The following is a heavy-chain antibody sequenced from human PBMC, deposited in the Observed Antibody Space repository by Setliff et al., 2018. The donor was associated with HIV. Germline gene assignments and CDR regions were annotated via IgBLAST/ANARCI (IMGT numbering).Heavy chain of an antibody. D-gene: IGHD2-2*01. CDR1: GGSISSGGYY. Sequence: SETLSLTCTVSGGSISSGGYYGSWIRQHPGKGLEWIGYIYYSGSTYYNPSLKSRVSISVDTSNNQFSLKLSSVTAADTAMYYCARDICTSTSCPSGWFDPWGQGTLVTVSS. V-gene: IGHV4-31*03. CDR3: ARDICTSTSCPSGWFDP. CDR2: IYYSGST. J-gene: IGHJ5*02.